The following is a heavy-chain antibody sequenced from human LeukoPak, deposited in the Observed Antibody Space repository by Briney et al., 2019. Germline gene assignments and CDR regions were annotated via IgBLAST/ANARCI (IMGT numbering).Heavy chain of an antibody. J-gene: IGHJ5*02. Sequence: SETLSLTCTVSGGSISSSSYYWGWIRQPPGKGLEWIGSIYYSGSTYYNPPLKSRVTISVDTSKNQFSLKLSSVTAADTAVYYCARGADLKHRVVAGGYDWFDPWGQGTLVTVSS. D-gene: IGHD2-15*01. CDR2: IYYSGST. V-gene: IGHV4-39*07. CDR1: GGSISSSSYY. CDR3: ARGADLKHRVVAGGYDWFDP.